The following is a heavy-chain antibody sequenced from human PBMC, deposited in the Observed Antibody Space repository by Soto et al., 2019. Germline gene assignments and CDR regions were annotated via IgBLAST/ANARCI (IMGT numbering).Heavy chain of an antibody. CDR2: IIPILGTP. V-gene: IGHV1-69*10. Sequence: GASVKVSFKTSGDTFSSYAISWVRQAPGQGLEWMGGIIPILGTPSYAQKFQGRVTITADKSTSTAYMELSSLRSEDTAVYYCARGGYYDSSGYYADYWGQGTLVTSPQ. CDR1: GDTFSSYA. J-gene: IGHJ4*02. D-gene: IGHD3-22*01. CDR3: ARGGYYDSSGYYADY.